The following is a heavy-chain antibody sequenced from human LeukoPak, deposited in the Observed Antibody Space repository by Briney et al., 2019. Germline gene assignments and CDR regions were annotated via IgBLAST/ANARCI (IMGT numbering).Heavy chain of an antibody. Sequence: PGGTLCLSCTVSGFIFSTHSMSWVRQSPSKGLERVSSVSSGGSHTYYADLVQGRITSSTDNARKSLFLQMIRLRAEDAAVYYCVRDFRTQLDGYRPPYHFDYWGQGALVTVSS. D-gene: IGHD5-24*01. CDR3: VRDFRTQLDGYRPPYHFDY. CDR1: GFIFSTHS. CDR2: VSSGGSHT. V-gene: IGHV3-21*01. J-gene: IGHJ4*02.